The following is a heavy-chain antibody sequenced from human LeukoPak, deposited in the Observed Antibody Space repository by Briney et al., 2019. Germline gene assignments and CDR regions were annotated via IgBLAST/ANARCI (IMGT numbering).Heavy chain of an antibody. D-gene: IGHD2-21*02. Sequence: PGGSLRLSCAASGFTFSNYAMSWVRQAPGKGLEWVSTISGSVTSTYYADSVKGRFTISRNNSKNTLYLQMNSLRAEDTAVYYCARVTGADCYGCDGWFDPWGQGTLVTVSS. CDR2: ISGSVTST. J-gene: IGHJ5*02. CDR1: GFTFSNYA. V-gene: IGHV3-23*01. CDR3: ARVTGADCYGCDGWFDP.